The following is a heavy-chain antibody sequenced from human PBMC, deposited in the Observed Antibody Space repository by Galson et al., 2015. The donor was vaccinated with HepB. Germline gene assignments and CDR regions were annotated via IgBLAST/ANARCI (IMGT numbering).Heavy chain of an antibody. D-gene: IGHD4-17*01. CDR2: INPTSEYI. J-gene: IGHJ6*02. Sequence: SLRLSCAASGFIFGSYTMRWVRQAPGKGLEWVSAINPTSEYIYYADSVQGRFTVSRDNYKNTLYLQMNSLRAEDSAIYYCAKARLMTTTFKMDVWGQGTTVTVSS. V-gene: IGHV3-23*01. CDR1: GFIFGSYT. CDR3: AKARLMTTTFKMDV.